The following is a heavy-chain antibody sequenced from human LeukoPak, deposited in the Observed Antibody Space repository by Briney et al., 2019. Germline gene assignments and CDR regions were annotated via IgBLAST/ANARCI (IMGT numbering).Heavy chain of an antibody. V-gene: IGHV4-59*08. CDR2: IYYSGST. J-gene: IGHJ4*02. CDR1: GGSISSYY. CDR3: ATYSAGRIDY. Sequence: SETLSLTCTVSGGSISSYYWSWIRQPPGKGLEWTGYIYYSGSTNYNPSLKSRVTISVDTSKNQFSLKLSSVTAADTAVYYCATYSAGRIDYWGQGTLVTVSS. D-gene: IGHD1-14*01.